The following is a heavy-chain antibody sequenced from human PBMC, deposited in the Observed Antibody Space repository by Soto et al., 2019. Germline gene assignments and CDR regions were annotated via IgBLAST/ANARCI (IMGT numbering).Heavy chain of an antibody. CDR2: IIPIFGTT. Sequence: QVQLVQSGADVKKPGSSVKVSCKASGGTFSSYAISWVRQAPGQGLEWMGGIIPIFGTTNYAQKFQGRVTITADESTSTAYMELSSLRSEDTAVYYCAIGWAVAGTRIDQYYYGMHIWGQGTTVTVSS. D-gene: IGHD6-19*01. V-gene: IGHV1-69*01. CDR1: GGTFSSYA. CDR3: AIGWAVAGTRIDQYYYGMHI. J-gene: IGHJ6*02.